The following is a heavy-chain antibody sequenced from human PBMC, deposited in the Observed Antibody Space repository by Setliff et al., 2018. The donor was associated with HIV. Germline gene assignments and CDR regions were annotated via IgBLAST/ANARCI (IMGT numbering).Heavy chain of an antibody. CDR3: ARATQLRSGVVDPAAKYFYYYMDV. CDR1: GFTFSSYW. CDR2: IKQDGSEK. V-gene: IGHV3-7*01. D-gene: IGHD2-2*01. J-gene: IGHJ6*03. Sequence: GESLKISCAASGFTFSSYWMSWVRQAPGKGLEWVANIKQDGSEKYYVDSVRGRFTISRDNAKNSLYLQINSLRAEDTAVYYCARATQLRSGVVDPAAKYFYYYMDVWGKGTTVTV.